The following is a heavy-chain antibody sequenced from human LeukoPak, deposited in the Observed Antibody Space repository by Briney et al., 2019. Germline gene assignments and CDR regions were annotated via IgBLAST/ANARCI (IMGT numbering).Heavy chain of an antibody. D-gene: IGHD3-22*01. CDR2: INHSGST. V-gene: IGHV4-34*01. J-gene: IGHJ4*02. CDR3: ARAHYYDGSSAYRPLDY. Sequence: SETLSLTCAVYGGSFSGYYWSWIRQPPGKGLEWIGEINHSGSTNYNPSLKSRVTISVDTSKNQFSLKLSSVTAADTAVYYCARAHYYDGSSAYRPLDYWGLGTLVTVSS. CDR1: GGSFSGYY.